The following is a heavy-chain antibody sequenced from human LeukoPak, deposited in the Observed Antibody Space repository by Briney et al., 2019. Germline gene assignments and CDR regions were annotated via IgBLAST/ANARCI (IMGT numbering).Heavy chain of an antibody. V-gene: IGHV1-18*01. CDR1: GYTFTGYG. J-gene: IGHJ4*02. Sequence: ASVKVSCKASGYTFTGYGISWVRQAPGQGLEWMGWISAYNGNTNYAQKLQGRVTMTTDTSTSTAYMELRSLRSDDTAVYYCARLSHYDYVWGLPPSYYFDYWGQGTLVTVSS. D-gene: IGHD3-16*01. CDR3: ARLSHYDYVWGLPPSYYFDY. CDR2: ISAYNGNT.